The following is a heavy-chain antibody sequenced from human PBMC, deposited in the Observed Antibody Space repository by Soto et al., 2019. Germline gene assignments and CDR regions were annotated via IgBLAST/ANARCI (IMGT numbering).Heavy chain of an antibody. J-gene: IGHJ3*02. V-gene: IGHV3-33*01. Sequence: QVQLVESGGGVVQPGRSLTLSCAASGFTFSNYGMHWVRQAPGKGLEWVTIIWYDGNNKYYADSVKGRFTISRDNSKNTLYLQMNSLRAEDTAVYYCARDGGSYSNAFDIWGQGTMVTGSS. CDR1: GFTFSNYG. D-gene: IGHD1-26*01. CDR2: IWYDGNNK. CDR3: ARDGGSYSNAFDI.